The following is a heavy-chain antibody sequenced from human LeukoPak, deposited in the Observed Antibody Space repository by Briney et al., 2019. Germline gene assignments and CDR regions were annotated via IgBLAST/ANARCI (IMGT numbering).Heavy chain of an antibody. D-gene: IGHD5-12*01. Sequence: SETLSLTCTVSGGSISSYYWSWIRQPPGKGLEWIGYIYYSGSTNYNPSLKSRVTISVDTAKNQFSLKLSSVTAADTAVYYCARGARYSGYEGPYFDYWGQGTLVTVSS. CDR3: ARGARYSGYEGPYFDY. CDR2: IYYSGST. CDR1: GGSISSYY. V-gene: IGHV4-59*01. J-gene: IGHJ4*02.